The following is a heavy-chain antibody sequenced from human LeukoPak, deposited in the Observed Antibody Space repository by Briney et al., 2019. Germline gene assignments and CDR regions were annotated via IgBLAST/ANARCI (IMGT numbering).Heavy chain of an antibody. CDR3: ARENSHHLPYTLDY. CDR2: IKQDGSEK. D-gene: IGHD1-14*01. Sequence: GGSLGLSCAASGFTFSSYEMNWVRQAPGKGLEWVANIKQDGSEKYSVDSVKGRFTISRDNAKNSLYLQMHSLRPEDTAVYYCARENSHHLPYTLDYWGQGTLVTVSS. CDR1: GFTFSSYE. J-gene: IGHJ4*02. V-gene: IGHV3-7*01.